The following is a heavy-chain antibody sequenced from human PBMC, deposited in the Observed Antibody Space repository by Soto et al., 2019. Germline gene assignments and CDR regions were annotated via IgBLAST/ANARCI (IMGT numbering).Heavy chain of an antibody. CDR2: VGPAGDI. J-gene: IGHJ5*02. Sequence: EVQLVESGGGFVQPGGSLRLSCAASGFTFSSYDMHWVRQVIGKGLEWVAAVGPAGDIHYADSVKGRFIISRENVKNSMFLQMNSLRADDTAVYYCVRAGGVGATWSWFNPWGQGSLVTVSS. CDR1: GFTFSSYD. D-gene: IGHD1-26*01. CDR3: VRAGGVGATWSWFNP. V-gene: IGHV3-13*01.